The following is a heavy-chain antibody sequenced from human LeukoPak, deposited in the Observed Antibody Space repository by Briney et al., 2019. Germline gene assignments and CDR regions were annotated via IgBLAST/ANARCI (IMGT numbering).Heavy chain of an antibody. CDR1: GFTSSSNY. D-gene: IGHD3-22*01. CDR3: ARDGQDSSGYKHFDY. V-gene: IGHV3-53*01. J-gene: IGHJ4*02. Sequence: LGGSLPLPCPAPGFTSSSNYMSGSGQAPGRGRGWVSVSYGGGSTYYVDSVTGRFTISGENSNNKPYLQMNSLRAEDTAVYYCARDGQDSSGYKHFDYWGQGTLVTVSS. CDR2: SYGGGST.